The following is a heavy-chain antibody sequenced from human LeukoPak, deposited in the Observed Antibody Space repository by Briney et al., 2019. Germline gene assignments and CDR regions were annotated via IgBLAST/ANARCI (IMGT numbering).Heavy chain of an antibody. D-gene: IGHD2-21*02. CDR2: ISGSGGST. Sequence: PGGSLRLSCAASGFTVRSNYMSWVRQAPGKGLEWVSAISGSGGSTYYADSVKGRFTISRDNSKNTLYLQMNSLRAEDTAVYYCAEKALLNYWGQGTLVTVSS. V-gene: IGHV3-23*01. J-gene: IGHJ4*02. CDR1: GFTVRSNY. CDR3: AEKALLNY.